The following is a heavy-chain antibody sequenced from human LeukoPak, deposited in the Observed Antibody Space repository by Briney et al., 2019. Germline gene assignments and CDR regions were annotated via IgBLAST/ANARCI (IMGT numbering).Heavy chain of an antibody. CDR2: INPNSGGT. CDR3: ARGEVGDSSGYLLGAFDI. Sequence: ASVKVSCKASGYTFTGYYMHWARQAPGQGLEWMGWINPNSGGTNYAQKFQGRVTMTRDTSISTAYMELSRLRSDDTAVYYCARGEVGDSSGYLLGAFDIWGQGTMVTVSS. V-gene: IGHV1-2*02. D-gene: IGHD3-22*01. J-gene: IGHJ3*02. CDR1: GYTFTGYY.